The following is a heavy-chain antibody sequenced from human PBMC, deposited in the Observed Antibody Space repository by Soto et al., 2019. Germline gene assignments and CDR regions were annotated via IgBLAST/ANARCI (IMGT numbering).Heavy chain of an antibody. CDR1: GFTFSNYW. Sequence: GGSLRLSCAASGFTFSNYWMSWVRQAPGKRLEWVANIKEDGSEKYYVDSVKGRFTISRDNAKNSLFLQMNSLRAEDTAVYYCATDLYQLPTMKYYYCGMDVWGQGTTATVSS. CDR2: IKEDGSEK. V-gene: IGHV3-7*03. D-gene: IGHD2-2*01. CDR3: ATDLYQLPTMKYYYCGMDV. J-gene: IGHJ6*02.